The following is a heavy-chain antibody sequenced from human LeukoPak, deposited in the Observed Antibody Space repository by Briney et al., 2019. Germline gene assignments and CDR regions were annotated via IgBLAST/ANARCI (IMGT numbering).Heavy chain of an antibody. CDR1: GGSISRNNW. CDR3: ARDRDYGSGSYYNLDEPLDI. CDR2: IHHSGSA. V-gene: IGHV4-4*02. J-gene: IGHJ3*02. D-gene: IGHD3-10*01. Sequence: SGTLSLTCAVSGGSISRNNWWSWVRQPPGKGLEWIGEIHHSGSANYNPSLKSRVTISVDKSKNHLSLKVHSVTAADTAVYYCARDRDYGSGSYYNLDEPLDIWGQGTMVTVSS.